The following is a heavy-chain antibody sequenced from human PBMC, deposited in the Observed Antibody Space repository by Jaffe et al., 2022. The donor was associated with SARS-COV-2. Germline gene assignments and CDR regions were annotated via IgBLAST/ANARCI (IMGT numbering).Heavy chain of an antibody. CDR3: ARDNDPVGGMDV. V-gene: IGHV1-69*08. CDR1: GGTFSSYT. CDR2: IIPILGIA. Sequence: QVQLVQSGAEVKKPGSSVKVSCKASGGTFSSYTISWVRQAPGQGLEWMGRIIPILGIANYAQKFQGRVTITADKSTSTAYMELSSLRSEDTAVYYCARDNDPVGGMDVWGQGTTVTVSS. D-gene: IGHD1-1*01. J-gene: IGHJ6*02.